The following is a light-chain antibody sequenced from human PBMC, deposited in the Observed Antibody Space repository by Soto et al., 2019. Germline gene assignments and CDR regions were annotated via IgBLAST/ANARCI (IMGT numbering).Light chain of an antibody. CDR3: LLSYSGTNWV. CDR1: TGAVTSGNY. CDR2: DTT. J-gene: IGLJ3*02. V-gene: IGLV7-46*01. Sequence: QTLVTQEPSLTVSPGGTVTLTCGSSTGAVTSGNYPYWFQKKPGQAPRTLIYDTTNKQSWTPARFSGSLLGGKAALTLAGAQTDDEADYYCLLSYSGTNWVFGGGTKLTVL.